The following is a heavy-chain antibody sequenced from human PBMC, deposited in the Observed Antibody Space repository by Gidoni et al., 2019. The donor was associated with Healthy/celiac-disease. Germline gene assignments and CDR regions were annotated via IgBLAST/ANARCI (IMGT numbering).Heavy chain of an antibody. CDR3: ARDATMGCFDP. Sequence: QVQLVQSGAAVTKPRSSVKVSCKASGGTFSSYAISWVRQAPGKGLEWMGGIIPSLGTANYAQKYQGRVTITADESTSTAYMELSSLRSEDTAVYYCARDATMGCFDPWGQGTLVTVSS. V-gene: IGHV1-69*01. CDR2: IIPSLGTA. D-gene: IGHD3-10*01. J-gene: IGHJ5*02. CDR1: GGTFSSYA.